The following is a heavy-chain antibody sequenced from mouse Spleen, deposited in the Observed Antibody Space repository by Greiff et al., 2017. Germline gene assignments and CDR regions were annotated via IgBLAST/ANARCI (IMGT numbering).Heavy chain of an antibody. J-gene: IGHJ4*01. CDR3: AREGDGYDYAMDY. V-gene: IGHV1-82*01. CDR2: IYPGDGDT. D-gene: IGHD1-2*01. CDR1: GYAFSSSW. Sequence: QVQLQQSGPELVKPGASVKISCKASGYAFSSSWMNWVKQRPGKGLEWIGRIYPGDGDTNYNGKFKGKATLTADKSSSTAYMQLSSLTSEDSAVYFCAREGDGYDYAMDYWGQGTSVTVSS.